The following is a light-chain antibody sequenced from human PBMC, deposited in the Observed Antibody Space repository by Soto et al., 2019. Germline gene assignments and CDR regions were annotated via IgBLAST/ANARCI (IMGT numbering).Light chain of an antibody. CDR1: QSINTW. V-gene: IGKV1-5*01. CDR2: DAS. J-gene: IGKJ1*01. Sequence: DIQMTQSPSTLSASIGDRVTITCRASQSINTWLAWYQQRPGKAPKLLVYDASSLESGVPSRFRGSGSGTEFTLTISSLQADDFATYFCQQYNSYSWTFGQGTKVDIK. CDR3: QQYNSYSWT.